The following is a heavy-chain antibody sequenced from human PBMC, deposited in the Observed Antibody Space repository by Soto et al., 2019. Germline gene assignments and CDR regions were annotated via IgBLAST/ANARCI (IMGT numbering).Heavy chain of an antibody. CDR1: GFTFSSYG. Sequence: QVQLVESGGGVVQPGRSLRLSCAASGFTFSSYGMHWVRQAPGKGLEWVAVIWYDGSNKYYADSVKGRFTISRDNSKNTLYLQMNSLRAEDTAVYHCAREEVMVYAIRYWGQGTLVTVSS. CDR2: IWYDGSNK. CDR3: AREEVMVYAIRY. D-gene: IGHD2-8*01. J-gene: IGHJ4*02. V-gene: IGHV3-33*01.